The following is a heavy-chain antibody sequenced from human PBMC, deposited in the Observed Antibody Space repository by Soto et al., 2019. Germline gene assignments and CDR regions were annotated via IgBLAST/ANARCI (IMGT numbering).Heavy chain of an antibody. J-gene: IGHJ3*02. CDR2: ISGSSRFI. CDR1: GFIFSNYW. Sequence: GGSLRLSCAASGFIFSNYWMHWVRQAPGKGLEWVSSISGSSRFIYYADSLKGRFTISRDNAKNSLYLQMNSLSAEDTAVYYCERGFSNYVGGAFDIRGQGTMVTVSS. V-gene: IGHV3-21*01. D-gene: IGHD4-4*01. CDR3: ERGFSNYVGGAFDI.